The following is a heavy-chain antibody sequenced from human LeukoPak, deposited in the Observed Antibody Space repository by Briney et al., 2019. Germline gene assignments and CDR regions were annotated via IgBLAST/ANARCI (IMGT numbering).Heavy chain of an antibody. CDR2: IYSDGSS. CDR1: GFTFLSYG. V-gene: IGHV3-53*01. Sequence: GGSLRLSCAASGFTFLSYGMNWVRQAPGKGLEWVSVIYSDGSSYYTDSVKGRFTISRDNSKNTLYLQMNSLRAEDTAMYYCARALEYYYDSRGYYYDYWGQGTLVTVSS. J-gene: IGHJ4*02. CDR3: ARALEYYYDSRGYYYDY. D-gene: IGHD3-22*01.